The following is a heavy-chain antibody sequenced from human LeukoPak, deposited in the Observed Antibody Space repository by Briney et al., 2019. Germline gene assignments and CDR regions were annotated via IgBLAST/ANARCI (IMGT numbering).Heavy chain of an antibody. CDR1: EFTFSSYA. J-gene: IGHJ4*02. D-gene: IGHD6-6*01. V-gene: IGHV3-23*01. CDR3: AKDLIAARPYYFDY. CDR2: ISGSGGST. Sequence: PGGSRRLSCAASEFTFSSYAMSWVRQAPGKGLEWVSAISGSGGSTYYADSVKGRFTISRDNSKNTLYLQMNSLRAQDTAVYYCAKDLIAARPYYFDYWGQGTLVTVSS.